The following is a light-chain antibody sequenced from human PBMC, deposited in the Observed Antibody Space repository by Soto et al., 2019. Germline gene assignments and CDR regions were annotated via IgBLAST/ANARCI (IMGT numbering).Light chain of an antibody. Sequence: QSVLTQPASVSGSPGQSITISCIGTSSDVGSYNLVSWYQQHPGKAPKVLIYEVSERPSGVSNRFSGSKSGNTASLTISGLQAEDEAEYYCCSYAGSRTHVLFGGGTKLTFL. CDR1: SSDVGSYNL. J-gene: IGLJ2*01. V-gene: IGLV2-23*02. CDR3: CSYAGSRTHVL. CDR2: EVS.